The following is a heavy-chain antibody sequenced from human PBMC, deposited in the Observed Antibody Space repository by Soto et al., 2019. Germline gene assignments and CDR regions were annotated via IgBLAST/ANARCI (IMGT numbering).Heavy chain of an antibody. CDR2: LSGGRGDA. CDR3: AKCKGRQMSKCYYGMDV. Sequence: EVLLLESGGGLVQPGGSLRLSCIASGFTFSNYGMNWVRQVPGKGLEWVSLSGGRGDAEYADTVKGRFTISRDTPKNTVYLEMNSLRVEDTAVYFCAKCKGRQMSKCYYGMDVWGQGTTVTVSS. J-gene: IGHJ6*02. CDR1: GFTFSNYG. V-gene: IGHV3-23*01.